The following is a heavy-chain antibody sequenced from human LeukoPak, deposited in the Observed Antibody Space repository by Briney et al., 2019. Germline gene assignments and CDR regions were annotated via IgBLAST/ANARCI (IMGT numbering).Heavy chain of an antibody. CDR3: ARMRYDSSGYPPKRGEDRDDY. J-gene: IGHJ4*02. CDR2: ISSSSSTI. CDR1: GFTFSSFG. D-gene: IGHD3-22*01. Sequence: GGSLRLSCAASGFTFSSFGMNWVRQAPGKGLEWVSYISSSSSTIYYADSVKGRFTISRDNAKNSLYLQMNSLRAEDTAVYYCARMRYDSSGYPPKRGEDRDDYWGQGTLVTVSS. V-gene: IGHV3-48*04.